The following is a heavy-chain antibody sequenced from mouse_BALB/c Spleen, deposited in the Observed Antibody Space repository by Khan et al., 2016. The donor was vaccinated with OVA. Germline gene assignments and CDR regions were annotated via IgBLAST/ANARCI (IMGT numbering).Heavy chain of an antibody. CDR2: INPSNGYT. J-gene: IGHJ3*01. CDR3: VRDGAYHRDDGWFAY. D-gene: IGHD2-14*01. Sequence: QVQLKQSGAELARPGASVKMSCKASGYTFTSYTIHWIQERPGQGLEWIGYINPSNGYTNYNQKFKDKATLTTDKSSNTAYLQMSSLTSDDSAVYNCVRDGAYHRDDGWFAYWGQGTLVTVSA. CDR1: GYTFTSYT. V-gene: IGHV1-4*01.